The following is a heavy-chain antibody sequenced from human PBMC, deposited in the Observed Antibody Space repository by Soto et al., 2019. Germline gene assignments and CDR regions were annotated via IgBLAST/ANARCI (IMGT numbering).Heavy chain of an antibody. CDR3: ARVFGYYYGSGGFDP. CDR2: IKQDGSEK. D-gene: IGHD3-10*01. Sequence: GGSLRLSCAASGFTFSSYWMSWVRQAPGKGLEWVNKIKQDGSEKYYVDYVKGRFTISRDNAKNSLYLQMNSLRAEDTAVYYCARVFGYYYGSGGFDPWGQGTLVTVSS. J-gene: IGHJ5*02. V-gene: IGHV3-7*01. CDR1: GFTFSSYW.